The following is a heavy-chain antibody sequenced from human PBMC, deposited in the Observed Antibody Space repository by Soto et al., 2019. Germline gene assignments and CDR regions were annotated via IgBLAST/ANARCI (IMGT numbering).Heavy chain of an antibody. V-gene: IGHV4-39*01. Sequence: PSETLSLTCTVSGGSISSSSYYWGWIRQPPGKGLEWIGSIYYSGSTYYNPSLKSRVTISVDTSKNQFSLKLSSVTAADTAVYYCARQGLLWFGESNSWFDPWGQGTLVTVSS. CDR2: IYYSGST. D-gene: IGHD3-10*01. CDR1: GGSISSSSYY. J-gene: IGHJ5*02. CDR3: ARQGLLWFGESNSWFDP.